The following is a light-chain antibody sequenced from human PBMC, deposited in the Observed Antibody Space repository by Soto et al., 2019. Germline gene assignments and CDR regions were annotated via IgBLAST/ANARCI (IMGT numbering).Light chain of an antibody. CDR3: QQSYSRPPLT. Sequence: DIQMTQSPSSLSASAGDRVTITCRASQSISSYLNWYQQKTGEAPTLLISAASRLQRGVSSRFSGRGSGTDFTLTISSLQPEDFATYYCQQSYSRPPLTFGGGTKVEI. CDR2: AAS. V-gene: IGKV1-39*01. CDR1: QSISSY. J-gene: IGKJ4*01.